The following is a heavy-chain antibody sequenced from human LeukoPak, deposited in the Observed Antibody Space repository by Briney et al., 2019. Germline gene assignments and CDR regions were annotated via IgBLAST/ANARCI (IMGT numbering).Heavy chain of an antibody. CDR3: ANSIAVAGAGDY. V-gene: IGHV3-9*01. D-gene: IGHD6-19*01. Sequence: GGSLRLSCAASGFTFDDYAMHWVRQAPGKGLEWVSGISWNSGSIGYADSVKGRFTISRDNAKNSLYLHMNSLRAEDTALYYCANSIAVAGAGDYWGQGTLVTVSS. CDR1: GFTFDDYA. J-gene: IGHJ4*02. CDR2: ISWNSGSI.